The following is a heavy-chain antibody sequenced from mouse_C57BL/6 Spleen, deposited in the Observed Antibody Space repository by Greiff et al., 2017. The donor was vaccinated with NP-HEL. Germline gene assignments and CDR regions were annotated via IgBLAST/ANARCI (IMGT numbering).Heavy chain of an antibody. V-gene: IGHV1-55*01. CDR1: GYTFTSYW. D-gene: IGHD2-4*01. Sequence: VKLMESGAELVKPGASVKMSCKASGYTFTSYWITWVKQRPGQGLEWIGDIYPGSGSTNYNEKFKSKATLTVDTSSSTAYMQLSSLTSEDSAVYYCARSRDYDRAWFAYWGQGTLVTVSA. J-gene: IGHJ3*01. CDR2: IYPGSGST. CDR3: ARSRDYDRAWFAY.